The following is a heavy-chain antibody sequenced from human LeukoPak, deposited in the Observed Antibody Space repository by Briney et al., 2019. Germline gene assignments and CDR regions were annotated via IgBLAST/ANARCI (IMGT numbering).Heavy chain of an antibody. V-gene: IGHV1-3*01. CDR2: INGGSGNT. D-gene: IGHD3-22*01. Sequence: GASVEVSCKASGYTFTDYTMHWLRQAPRQRLDWMGWINGGSGNTKYSPEFQGRVTITRDTSASTAYMELSSLRSEDTAVYYCANPRYDSSGYYYVDWGQGTLVTVSS. J-gene: IGHJ4*02. CDR1: GYTFTDYT. CDR3: ANPRYDSSGYYYVD.